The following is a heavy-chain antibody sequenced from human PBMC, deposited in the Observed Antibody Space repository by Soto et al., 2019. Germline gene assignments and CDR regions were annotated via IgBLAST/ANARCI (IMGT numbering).Heavy chain of an antibody. CDR2: IYYSGST. Sequence: QVQLQESGPGLVKPSQTLSLTCTVSGGSISSGGYYWSWIRQHPGKGLEWIGYIYYSGSTYYNPSLKSRVTIAVDTSKTKFSLKLSSVTAADTAVYYCARGPGTMAKIDYWGQGTLVTVSS. CDR3: ARGPGTMAKIDY. CDR1: GGSISSGGYY. V-gene: IGHV4-31*03. D-gene: IGHD3-10*01. J-gene: IGHJ4*02.